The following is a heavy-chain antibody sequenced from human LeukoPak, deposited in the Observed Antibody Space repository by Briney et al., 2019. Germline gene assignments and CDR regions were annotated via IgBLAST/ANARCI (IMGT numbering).Heavy chain of an antibody. V-gene: IGHV3-7*03. J-gene: IGHJ5*02. CDR3: ARERVWRYCGGDSCGWFDP. D-gene: IGHD2-21*02. CDR2: IKQDGSEK. Sequence: GGSLRLSCAASGFTFSRYWMSWVRQAPGKGPEWVANIKQDGSEKYYVDSVRGRFTISRDNARTSLYLQMNSLSADDTAVYYCARERVWRYCGGDSCGWFDPWGQGTLVTVSS. CDR1: GFTFSRYW.